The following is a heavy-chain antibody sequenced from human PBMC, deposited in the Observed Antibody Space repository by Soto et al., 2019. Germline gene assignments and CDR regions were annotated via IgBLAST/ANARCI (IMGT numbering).Heavy chain of an antibody. CDR3: TREKRYYNNLTSFYFDN. Sequence: GGSLRLSCAASGFTFSDYYMDWVRRAPGKGLEWVGRIRNKANNYATEYAASLKGRVTFSRDDSENSLYLQMNSLETEDTAVYWCTREKRYYNNLTSFYFDNWGQGTLVTVSS. CDR1: GFTFSDYY. D-gene: IGHD3-10*01. V-gene: IGHV3-72*01. J-gene: IGHJ4*02. CDR2: IRNKANNYAT.